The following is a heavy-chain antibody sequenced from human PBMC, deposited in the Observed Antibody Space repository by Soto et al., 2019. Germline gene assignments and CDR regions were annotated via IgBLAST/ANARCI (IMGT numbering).Heavy chain of an antibody. J-gene: IGHJ6*02. CDR2: IYYSGRS. V-gene: IGHV4-39*01. D-gene: IGHD4-17*01. CDR3: ARGLRRGTVTTRYYYYYGMDV. CDR1: GGSITSSSYY. Sequence: ASETLSLTCTVSGGSITSSSYYWGWIRQPPGKGLEWIGGIYYSGRSYYNPSLKSRVTMSVDTSKNQFSLKLSSVTAADTAVYYCARGLRRGTVTTRYYYYYGMDVWGQGTTVTVSS.